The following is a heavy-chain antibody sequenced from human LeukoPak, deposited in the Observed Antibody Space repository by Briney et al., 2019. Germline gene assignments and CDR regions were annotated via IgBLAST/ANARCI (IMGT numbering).Heavy chain of an antibody. Sequence: PSQTLSLTCTVSGGSISSGSYYWSWIRQPAGKGLEWIGRIYTSGSTNYNPSLKSRVTISVDTSKNQFSLKLSSVTAADTAVYYCARSRFYYDSSGYYFPYYFDYWGQGTLVTVSS. CDR3: ARSRFYYDSSGYYFPYYFDY. D-gene: IGHD3-22*01. CDR2: IYTSGST. J-gene: IGHJ4*02. V-gene: IGHV4-61*02. CDR1: GGSISSGSYY.